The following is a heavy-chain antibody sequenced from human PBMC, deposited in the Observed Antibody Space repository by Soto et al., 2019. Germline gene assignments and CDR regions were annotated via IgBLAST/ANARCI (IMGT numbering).Heavy chain of an antibody. CDR3: ARTPGYTDRNYFDY. D-gene: IGHD2-2*02. Sequence: AGNVSCKASGSTSTSYEIHWVPQATRQGLEWMGWMNPNSGNTGYAQKFQGRVTMTRNTSISTAYMELSSLRPEDTAVYYCARTPGYTDRNYFDYWGQGTLVTVSS. CDR1: GSTSTSYE. V-gene: IGHV1-8*01. J-gene: IGHJ4*02. CDR2: MNPNSGNT.